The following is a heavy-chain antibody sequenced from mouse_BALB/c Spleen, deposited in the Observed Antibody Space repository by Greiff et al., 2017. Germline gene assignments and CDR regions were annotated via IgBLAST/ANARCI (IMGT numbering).Heavy chain of an antibody. CDR2: ISSGSSTI. Sequence: EVKVVESGGGLVQPGGSRKLSCAASGFTFSSFGMHWVRQAPEKGLEWVAYISSGSSTIYYADTVKGRFTISRDNPKNTLFLQMTSLRSEDTAMYYCARGGGYITTVPDYWGQGTSVTVSS. D-gene: IGHD1-1*01. J-gene: IGHJ4*01. CDR3: ARGGGYITTVPDY. CDR1: GFTFSSFG. V-gene: IGHV5-17*02.